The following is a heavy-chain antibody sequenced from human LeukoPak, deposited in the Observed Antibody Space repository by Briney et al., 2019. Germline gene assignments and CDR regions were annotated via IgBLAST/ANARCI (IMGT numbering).Heavy chain of an antibody. CDR1: GFTFRNSW. J-gene: IGHJ4*02. CDR3: ARDLSFSPDF. Sequence: GGSLRLSCAASGFTFRNSWMHWVLQAPGKGLVWVSHVSPDGSYADSVEGRFTISRDNAKNTIFLQMNSLRAEDTAVYYCARDLSFSPDFWGRGTLVTVSS. CDR2: VSPDG. V-gene: IGHV3-74*01.